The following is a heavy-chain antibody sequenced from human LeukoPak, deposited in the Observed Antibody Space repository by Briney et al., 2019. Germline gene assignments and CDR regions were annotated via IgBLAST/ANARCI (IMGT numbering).Heavy chain of an antibody. CDR1: GYTFTGYY. D-gene: IGHD2-2*01. CDR2: INPNSGGT. V-gene: IGHV1-2*02. CDR3: AGGKCNSISCYEFDD. J-gene: IGHJ4*02. Sequence: ASVKVSCKASGYTFTGYYMHWVRQAPGQGLEWMGWINPNSGGTNYAQKFQGRVTMSSDTSISAAYVELSRLSSDDTAVYYCAGGKCNSISCYEFDDWGQGTLVTVSS.